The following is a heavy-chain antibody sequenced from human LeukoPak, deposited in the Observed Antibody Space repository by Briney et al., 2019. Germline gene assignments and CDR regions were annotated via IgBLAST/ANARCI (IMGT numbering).Heavy chain of an antibody. D-gene: IGHD6-6*01. V-gene: IGHV4-59*08. Sequence: SETLSLTCTVSGGSINSYYWTWFRQPPGKGLEWIGYMYYSGITNYNPSLKTRVTISVDTSKSHFSLKLSSVTAADTAIYYCARTKYLTYYFDSWGQGTLVTVSS. J-gene: IGHJ4*02. CDR2: MYYSGIT. CDR1: GGSINSYY. CDR3: ARTKYLTYYFDS.